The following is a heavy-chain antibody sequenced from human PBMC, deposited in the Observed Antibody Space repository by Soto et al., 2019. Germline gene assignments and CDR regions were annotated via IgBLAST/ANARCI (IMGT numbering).Heavy chain of an antibody. Sequence: QVQLQESGPGLVKPSETLSLTCTVYGGSISSYYWSWIRLSAGQGLGWIGRIYTSGSTNYNPPLNSQDTMSVDTSKNQFSLKVSSVTAADTALYYFARDREYIVVVPACDGFDPWGQGTLVTVSS. CDR1: GGSISSYY. D-gene: IGHD2-2*01. J-gene: IGHJ5*02. V-gene: IGHV4-4*07. CDR3: ARDREYIVVVPACDGFDP. CDR2: IYTSGST.